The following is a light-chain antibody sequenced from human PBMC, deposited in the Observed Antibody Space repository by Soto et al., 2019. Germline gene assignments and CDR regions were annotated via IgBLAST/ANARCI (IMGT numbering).Light chain of an antibody. J-gene: IGKJ4*01. CDR3: QQYNSWPLT. CDR1: QSVSSK. CDR2: SAS. Sequence: EIVMTQSPATLSVSPGEGATLSCKASQSVSSKVAWYQQKPGQAPRLLIYSASIRATAIPGRFSGSGSGTDFTLTISSPQSDDLAVSYCQQYNSWPLTLGGGTKVEIK. V-gene: IGKV3-15*01.